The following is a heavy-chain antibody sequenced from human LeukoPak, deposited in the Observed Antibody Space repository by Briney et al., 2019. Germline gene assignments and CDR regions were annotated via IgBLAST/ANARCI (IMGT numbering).Heavy chain of an antibody. CDR1: GDSVSSNSAS. Sequence: SQTLSLTSAIYGDSVSSNSASWNWIRQSPTRGLEWLGRTYYRSNWNSDYAISVKSRITINPDTSMNQFSLHLKSVTPEDTAVYYCARDPDSSYEWGPFDPWGQGTLVTVSS. D-gene: IGHD6-6*01. CDR2: TYYRSNWNS. J-gene: IGHJ5*02. V-gene: IGHV6-1*01. CDR3: ARDPDSSYEWGPFDP.